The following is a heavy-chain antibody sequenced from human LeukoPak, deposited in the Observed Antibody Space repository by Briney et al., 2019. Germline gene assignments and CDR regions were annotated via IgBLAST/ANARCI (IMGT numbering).Heavy chain of an antibody. V-gene: IGHV3-7*03. J-gene: IGHJ4*02. D-gene: IGHD6-13*01. CDR2: IKPDGSEI. CDR3: AGVPGSSWTSDY. Sequence: GGSLRLSRAASGVYFRNCWMNWVRQAPGKGLEWVATIKPDGSEIYNLDSEKARFTISTDNGDNPLSLQMHSLRADETAIYYCAGVPGSSWTSDYWGQGSLVT. CDR1: GVYFRNCW.